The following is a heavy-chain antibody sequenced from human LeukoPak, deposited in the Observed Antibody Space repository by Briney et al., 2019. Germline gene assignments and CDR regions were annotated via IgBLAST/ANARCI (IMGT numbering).Heavy chain of an antibody. CDR3: AKARARGCTYEY. CDR2: ISDADAAT. CDR1: GFRIIRYI. D-gene: IGHD3-16*01. V-gene: IGHV3-23*01. Sequence: GGSLRLSRAASGFRIIRYIRTWVRQAPGKGLEWVSAISDADAATVYAESVKGRFTIAVDNSKNTLYLQMNSLRVDDTAIYYCAKARARGCTYEYCGQGTLVTVSS. J-gene: IGHJ4*02.